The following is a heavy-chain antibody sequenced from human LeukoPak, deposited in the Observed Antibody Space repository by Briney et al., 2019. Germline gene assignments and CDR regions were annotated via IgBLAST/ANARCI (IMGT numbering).Heavy chain of an antibody. V-gene: IGHV4-39*01. D-gene: IGHD3-22*01. CDR3: ARRRYYDGSGYLE. CDR1: GDSVSRSDSY. CDR2: IYYSGRT. Sequence: SETLSLTCSVSGDSVSRSDSYWDWIRQPPGKGLEWIGTIYYSGRTYYSPSPKSRVTMSVDPSNNQFSLNLGSVTAADTALYYCARRRYYDGSGYLEWGQGTLLSVSS. J-gene: IGHJ1*01.